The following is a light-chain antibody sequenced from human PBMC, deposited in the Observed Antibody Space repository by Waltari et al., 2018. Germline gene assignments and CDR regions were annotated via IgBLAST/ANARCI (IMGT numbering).Light chain of an antibody. CDR2: DSS. CDR3: QQGNDFPLT. CDR1: QDISRW. Sequence: DIQMTQSPSSVSASVGDRVTITSRASQDISRWLGWYQQKPGKAPTFRIYDSSTSQSGVPSRFSGSGSGREFTLTISSLQPEDFSTYYCQQGNDFPLTFGGGTKVEMK. V-gene: IGKV1-12*01. J-gene: IGKJ4*01.